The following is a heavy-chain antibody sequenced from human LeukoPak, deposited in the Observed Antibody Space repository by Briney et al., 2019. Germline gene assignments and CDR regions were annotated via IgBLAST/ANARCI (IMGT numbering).Heavy chain of an antibody. J-gene: IGHJ4*02. D-gene: IGHD6-13*01. CDR3: AKDRIAAARNFRY. CDR1: GFTFSSYG. Sequence: GGTLRLSCAASGFTFSSYGMSWVRQAPGKGLEWVSAISGSGGSTYYADSVKGRFTISRDNSKNTLYLQMNSLRAEDTAVYYCAKDRIAAARNFRYWGQGTLVTVSS. V-gene: IGHV3-23*01. CDR2: ISGSGGST.